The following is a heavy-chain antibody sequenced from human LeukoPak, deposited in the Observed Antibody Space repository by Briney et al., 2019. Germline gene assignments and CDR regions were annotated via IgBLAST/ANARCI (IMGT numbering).Heavy chain of an antibody. CDR1: GYTFTSYG. J-gene: IGHJ1*01. D-gene: IGHD3-16*01. CDR2: IRACNGNT. V-gene: IGHV1-18*01. CDR3: ARDRGGTFFDPETEKYFQH. Sequence: ASVKVSCKASGYTFTSYGISWVRQAPGQGLEWMGWIRACNGNTNYAQKLQGRVTMTTDISTSTAYMELRSLRSDDTAVYYCARDRGGTFFDPETEKYFQHWGQGTLVTVSS.